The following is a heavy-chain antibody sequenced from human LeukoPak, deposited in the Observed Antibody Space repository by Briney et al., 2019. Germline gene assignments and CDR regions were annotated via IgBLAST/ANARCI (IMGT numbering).Heavy chain of an antibody. CDR2: IYPGDSDT. CDR3: ATSRIMSTISPFDY. CDR1: GYSFTSYW. Sequence: GESLKISCKGSGYSFTSYWIAWVRQMPGKGLEWMGIIYPGDSDTRYSPSFQGQVTFSADNSIGTAYLQWSSLKASDTDMYYCATSRIMSTISPFDYWGQGTLVTVSS. J-gene: IGHJ4*02. V-gene: IGHV5-51*01. D-gene: IGHD5-24*01.